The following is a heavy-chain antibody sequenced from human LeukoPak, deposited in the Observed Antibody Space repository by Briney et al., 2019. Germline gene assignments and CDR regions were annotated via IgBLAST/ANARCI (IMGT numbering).Heavy chain of an antibody. V-gene: IGHV3-49*04. CDR1: GFTFGDYA. D-gene: IGHD2-2*01. J-gene: IGHJ6*04. Sequence: SGGSLRLSCTASGFTFGDYAMSWVRQAPGKGLEWVGFIRSKAYGGTTEYVASVKGRFTISRDDSKSIAYLKMNSLKTEDTAVYYCTRGGYCSSTSCYDYYGMDVWGKGTTVTVSS. CDR3: TRGGYCSSTSCYDYYGMDV. CDR2: IRSKAYGGTT.